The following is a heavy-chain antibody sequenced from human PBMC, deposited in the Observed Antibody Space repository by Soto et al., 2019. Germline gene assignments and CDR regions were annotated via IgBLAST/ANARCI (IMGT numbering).Heavy chain of an antibody. CDR3: ARPDSSGYHSVDY. D-gene: IGHD3-22*01. J-gene: IGHJ4*02. CDR2: IYPGDSET. V-gene: IGHV5-51*01. CDR1: GYSFTSYW. Sequence: GESLKISCKGSGYSFTSYWIGWVRQMPGKGLEWMGTIYPGDSETTYSPSFQGQVTISADKSIRTAHLQWTSLKASDTAMYYCARPDSSGYHSVDYWGQGTLVTVSS.